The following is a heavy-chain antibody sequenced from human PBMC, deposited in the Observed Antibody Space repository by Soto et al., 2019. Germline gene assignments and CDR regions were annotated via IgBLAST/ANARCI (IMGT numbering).Heavy chain of an antibody. J-gene: IGHJ6*02. CDR2: IYPGDSDT. D-gene: IGHD1-26*01. V-gene: IGHV5-51*01. CDR1: GYSFTSYW. CDR3: ARGSGSYLRGYYYYGMDV. Sequence: GESLKISCQGSGYSFTSYWIGWVRQMPGKGLEWMGIIYPGDSDTRYSPSFQGQVTISADKSISTAYLQWSSLKASDTAMYYCARGSGSYLRGYYYYGMDVWGQGTTVTVSS.